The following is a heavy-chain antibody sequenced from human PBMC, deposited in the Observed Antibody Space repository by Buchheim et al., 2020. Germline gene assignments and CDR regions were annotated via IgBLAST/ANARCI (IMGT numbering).Heavy chain of an antibody. CDR3: ARDSYSSSWYSYYYYGMDV. CDR1: GFTFSSYW. V-gene: IGHV3-74*01. J-gene: IGHJ6*02. D-gene: IGHD6-13*01. Sequence: EVQLVESGGGLVQPGGSLRLSCAASGFTFSSYWMHWVRQATGKGLVWVSRINSDGSSTSYADSVKGRFTISRDNDKNTLYLQMNSLRAEDTAVYYCARDSYSSSWYSYYYYGMDVWGQGTT. CDR2: INSDGSST.